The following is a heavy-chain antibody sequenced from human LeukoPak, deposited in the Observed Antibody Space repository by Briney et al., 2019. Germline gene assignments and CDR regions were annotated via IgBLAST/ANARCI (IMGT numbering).Heavy chain of an antibody. V-gene: IGHV4-34*01. CDR2: INHSGST. J-gene: IGHJ4*02. Sequence: SETLSLTCAVYGGSFSGYYWSWIRQPPGKGLEWIGEINHSGSTNYNPSLKSRVTISVDTSKNQFSLKLSSVTAADTAVYYCARAHGVGVVGIPEHFDYWGQGTLVTVSS. CDR3: ARAHGVGVVGIPEHFDY. CDR1: GGSFSGYY. D-gene: IGHD3-22*01.